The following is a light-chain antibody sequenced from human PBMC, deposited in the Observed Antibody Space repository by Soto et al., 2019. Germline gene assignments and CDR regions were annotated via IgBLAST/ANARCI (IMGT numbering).Light chain of an antibody. CDR2: GAS. Sequence: DIVLTQSPGTLSLSPGERATLSCRASQSVSKWYVAWYQVKPDQAPMLVIYGASSRATGIPARFSGGGSGTEFTLSISRLEPEDFAVYYCQQYVMPPFTFGRGTKVEIK. V-gene: IGKV3-20*01. CDR3: QQYVMPPFT. CDR1: QSVSKWY. J-gene: IGKJ2*01.